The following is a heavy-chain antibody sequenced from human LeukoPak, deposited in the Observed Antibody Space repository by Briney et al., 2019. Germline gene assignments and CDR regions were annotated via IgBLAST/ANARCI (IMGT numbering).Heavy chain of an antibody. CDR3: ARDQVLLWFGEFTVFDY. D-gene: IGHD3-10*01. CDR1: GYSISSGYY. J-gene: IGHJ4*02. CDR2: IYHSGST. Sequence: SETLSLTCTVSGYSISSGYYWGWIRQPPGKGLEWIGSIYHSGSTYYNLSLKSRVTISVDTSKNQFSLKLSSVTAADTAVYYCARDQVLLWFGEFTVFDYWGQGTLVTVSS. V-gene: IGHV4-38-2*02.